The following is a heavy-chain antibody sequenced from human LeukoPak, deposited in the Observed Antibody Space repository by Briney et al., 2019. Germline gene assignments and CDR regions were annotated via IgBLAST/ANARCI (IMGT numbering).Heavy chain of an antibody. V-gene: IGHV1-18*01. CDR3: ARVRYSSSSRGYYDAFDI. J-gene: IGHJ3*02. CDR2: ISGQNGNT. D-gene: IGHD6-6*01. Sequence: ASVKVSCKASGYTFRSYGITWVRQAPGHGLEWMGWISGQNGNTNYAQKVQGRVTVTTDTVTSTVYMELRNLRSDDTAVYYCARVRYSSSSRGYYDAFDIWGQGTMVTVSS. CDR1: GYTFRSYG.